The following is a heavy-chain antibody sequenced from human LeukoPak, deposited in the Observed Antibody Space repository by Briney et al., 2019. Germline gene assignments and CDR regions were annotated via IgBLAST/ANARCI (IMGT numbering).Heavy chain of an antibody. D-gene: IGHD5-18*01. V-gene: IGHV1-2*02. CDR3: ARYLTTPGIQLYEGWFDP. Sequence: ASVKVSCKASGYTFTSYAMNWVRQAPGQGLEWMGWINPNSGGTNYAQKFQGRVTMTRDTSISTAYMELSRLRSDDTAVYYCARYLTTPGIQLYEGWFDPWGQGTLVTVSS. CDR1: GYTFTSYA. J-gene: IGHJ5*02. CDR2: INPNSGGT.